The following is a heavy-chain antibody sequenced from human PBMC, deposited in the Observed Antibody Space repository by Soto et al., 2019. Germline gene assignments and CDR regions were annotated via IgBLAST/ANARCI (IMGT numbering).Heavy chain of an antibody. CDR2: ISAYNGNT. CDR1: GYTFTSYG. J-gene: IGHJ5*02. Sequence: GASAKVSCKASGYTFTSYGISWVRPEPEQGLEWMGWISAYNGNTNYAQKLQGRVTMTTDTSTSTAYMELRSLRSDDTAVYYCARGPLAAAGTLNWFDPWGQGTLVTVSS. D-gene: IGHD6-13*01. V-gene: IGHV1-18*01. CDR3: ARGPLAAAGTLNWFDP.